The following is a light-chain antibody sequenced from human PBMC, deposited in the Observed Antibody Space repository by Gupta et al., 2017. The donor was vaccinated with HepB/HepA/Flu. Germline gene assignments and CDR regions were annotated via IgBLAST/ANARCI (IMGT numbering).Light chain of an antibody. CDR1: SHKGGHQG. Sequence: AGLPQPPSVSQYLSQTATRTCTGNSHKGGHQGPAWLQQPQGQPPNLLYYRNNSRRSGIAERFSASRSGTTATVTITGLQAEDEADYYCFAWDTNGSDVVFGGGTTLTVL. V-gene: IGLV10-54*01. CDR3: FAWDTNGSDVV. J-gene: IGLJ2*01. CDR2: RNN.